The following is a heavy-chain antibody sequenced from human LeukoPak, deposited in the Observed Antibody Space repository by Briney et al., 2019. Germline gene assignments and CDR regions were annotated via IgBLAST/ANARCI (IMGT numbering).Heavy chain of an antibody. J-gene: IGHJ4*02. CDR2: IYYSGST. CDR3: ARRRMAEYYFDF. V-gene: IGHV4-39*01. Sequence: SETLSLTCTVSGGSISSSSYYWGWIRQPPGKGLEWIGSIYYSGSTYYNPSLKSRVTISVDTPKNQFSLKLSSVTAADTAVYYCARRRMAEYYFDFWGQGTLVTVSS. D-gene: IGHD5-24*01. CDR1: GGSISSSSYY.